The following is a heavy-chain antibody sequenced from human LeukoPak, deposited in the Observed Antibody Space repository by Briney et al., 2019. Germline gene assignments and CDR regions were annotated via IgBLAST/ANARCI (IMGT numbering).Heavy chain of an antibody. CDR3: ARVNWNHPHFDY. CDR2: IIPIFGTA. CDR1: GGTFSSYA. Sequence: SVKVSCKASGGTFSSYAISWVRQAPGQGLEWMGGIIPIFGTANYAQKFQGRVTITADESTSTAYMELSSLRSEDTAVYYCARVNWNHPHFDYWGQGTLVTVSS. D-gene: IGHD1-1*01. V-gene: IGHV1-69*13. J-gene: IGHJ4*02.